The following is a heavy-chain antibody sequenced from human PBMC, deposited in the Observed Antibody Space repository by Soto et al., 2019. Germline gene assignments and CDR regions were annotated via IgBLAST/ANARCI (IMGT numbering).Heavy chain of an antibody. J-gene: IGHJ5*02. CDR2: IYHSGST. Sequence: NPSPPRAVFWGSITSSKRGGWVRPPPREGLEWIGEIYHSGSTNYNPSLKSRVTISVDKSKNQFSLKLSSVTAADTAVYYCARGADFWSGPGANWFDPWGQGTLVTVSS. V-gene: IGHV4-4*02. D-gene: IGHD3-3*01. CDR1: WGSITSSKR. CDR3: ARGADFWSGPGANWFDP.